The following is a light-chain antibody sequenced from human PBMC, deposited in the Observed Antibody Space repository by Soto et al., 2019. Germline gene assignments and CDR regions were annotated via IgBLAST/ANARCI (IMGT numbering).Light chain of an antibody. J-gene: IGKJ5*01. Sequence: DIQMTQSPSTLSASIGDTVTITCRASQSIGGFLNWYQQKPGKAPKLLISAASILQSGVPSRFSRSGSGTDFTLTISNLQPEEVAGYYCQQTYSSPITFGQGTRLEIK. V-gene: IGKV1-39*01. CDR1: QSIGGF. CDR2: AAS. CDR3: QQTYSSPIT.